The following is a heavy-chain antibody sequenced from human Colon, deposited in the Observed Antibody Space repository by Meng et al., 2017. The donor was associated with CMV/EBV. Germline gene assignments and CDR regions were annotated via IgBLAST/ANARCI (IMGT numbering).Heavy chain of an antibody. V-gene: IGHV1-18*01. CDR2: ISVYHGNT. J-gene: IGHJ3*02. D-gene: IGHD2-2*01. CDR3: ARNYCSSVDCNLGDGLNM. CDR1: GYRFTSYG. Sequence: ASVKVSCKASGYRFTSYGIDWVRQAPGQGLEWMRWISVYHGNTAYAHKFQDRVTMTTDTSTGTAYMELRRLTSDDTADYYCARNYCSSVDCNLGDGLNMWGQGTRVTVSS.